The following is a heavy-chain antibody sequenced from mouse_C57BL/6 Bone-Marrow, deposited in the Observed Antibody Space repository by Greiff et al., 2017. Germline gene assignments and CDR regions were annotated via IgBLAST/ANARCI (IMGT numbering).Heavy chain of an antibody. CDR3: ARTGWDYFDY. D-gene: IGHD4-1*01. V-gene: IGHV1-19*01. CDR2: INPYNGGT. CDR1: GYTFTDYY. Sequence: EVQLVESGPVLVKPGASVKMSCKASGYTFTDYYMNWVKQSHGKSLEWIGVINPYNGGTSYNQKFKGKATLTVDKSSSTAYMELNSLTSEDSAVYYCARTGWDYFDYWGQGTTLTVSS. J-gene: IGHJ2*01.